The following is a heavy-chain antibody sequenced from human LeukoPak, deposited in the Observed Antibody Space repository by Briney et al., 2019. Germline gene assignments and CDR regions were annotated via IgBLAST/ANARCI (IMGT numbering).Heavy chain of an antibody. Sequence: PGGSLRLSCAASGFTLSSYSMNWVRQAPGKGLEWVSSISSSSSYRYYADSVKGRFTISRDNAKNSLYLQMNSLRAEDTAVYYCAKDPRSHYYDSSGYPERGDYYYYMDVWGKGTTVTVSS. J-gene: IGHJ6*03. CDR2: ISSSSSYR. V-gene: IGHV3-21*01. D-gene: IGHD3-22*01. CDR3: AKDPRSHYYDSSGYPERGDYYYYMDV. CDR1: GFTLSSYS.